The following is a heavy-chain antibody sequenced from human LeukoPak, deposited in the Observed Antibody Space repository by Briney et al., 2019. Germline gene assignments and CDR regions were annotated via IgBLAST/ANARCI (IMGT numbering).Heavy chain of an antibody. J-gene: IGHJ6*04. CDR3: AKDYAGGWPKRGVDV. CDR1: GFTFSSYA. V-gene: IGHV3-23*01. Sequence: GGSLRLSCAVSGFTFSSYAMSWVRQAPGKGLEWVSAISGSGGGTFYADSVRGRFTISRDNSKNTVYLQMNSLRAEDTAVYYCAKDYAGGWPKRGVDVWGKGATVTVYS. CDR2: ISGSGGGT. D-gene: IGHD3-16*01.